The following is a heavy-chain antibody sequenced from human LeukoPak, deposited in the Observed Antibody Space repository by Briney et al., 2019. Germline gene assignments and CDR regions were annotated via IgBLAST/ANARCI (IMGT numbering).Heavy chain of an antibody. D-gene: IGHD3-22*01. CDR1: GGSISSYY. V-gene: IGHV4-59*01. CDR3: ARVYDSTLYYYYYYMDV. J-gene: IGHJ6*03. CDR2: IYYSGST. Sequence: SETLSLTCTVSGGSISSYYWSWIRQPPGKGLEWIEYIYYSGSTNYNPSLKSRVTISVDTSKNQFSLKLSSVTAADTAVYYCARVYDSTLYYYYYYMDVWGKGTTVTVSS.